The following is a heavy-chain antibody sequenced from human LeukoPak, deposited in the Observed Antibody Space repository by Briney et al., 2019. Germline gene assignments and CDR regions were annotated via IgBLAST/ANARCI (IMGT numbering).Heavy chain of an antibody. CDR1: GFTFSSYG. CDR3: AKDTVLNDAFDI. CDR2: IRYDGSNK. V-gene: IGHV3-30*02. Sequence: GGSLRLSCAASGFTFSSYGMHWVRQAPAKGQEWVAFIRYDGSNKYYADSVKGRFTISRDNSKNTLYLQMNSLRAADTAVYYCAKDTVLNDAFDIWGQGTMVTVSS. D-gene: IGHD4-17*01. J-gene: IGHJ3*02.